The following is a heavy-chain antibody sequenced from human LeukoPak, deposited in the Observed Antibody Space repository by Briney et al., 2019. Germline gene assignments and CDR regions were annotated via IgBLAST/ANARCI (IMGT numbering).Heavy chain of an antibody. CDR1: GGSISSGSYY. CDR2: IYTSGST. V-gene: IGHV4-61*02. D-gene: IGHD2-2*02. CDR3: ARGMAPAAIGLHFDY. Sequence: SETLSFTCTVSGGSISSGSYYWSWIRQPAGKGLEWIGRIYTSGSTNYNPSLKSRVTISVDTSKNQFSLKLSSVTTADTAVYYCARGMAPAAIGLHFDYWGQGTLVTVSS. J-gene: IGHJ4*02.